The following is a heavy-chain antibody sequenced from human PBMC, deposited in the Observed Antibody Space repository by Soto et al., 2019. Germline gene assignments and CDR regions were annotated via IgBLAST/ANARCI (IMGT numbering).Heavy chain of an antibody. D-gene: IGHD3-22*01. CDR3: AKHTTFYYDRTRPGDYFDY. CDR2: ITGSGGIT. Sequence: EVQLLESGGGLGQPGGSLRLSCAASGFTFSSNAMSWVRQVPGKGLEWVSGITGSGGITHYADSVKGRFTISRDNSRNTLHLQLKYLRVEDTAVYFCAKHTTFYYDRTRPGDYFDYWGQGTLVTVSS. J-gene: IGHJ4*02. CDR1: GFTFSSNA. V-gene: IGHV3-23*01.